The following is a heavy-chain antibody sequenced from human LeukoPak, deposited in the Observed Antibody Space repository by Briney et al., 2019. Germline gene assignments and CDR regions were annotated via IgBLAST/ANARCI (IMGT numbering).Heavy chain of an antibody. D-gene: IGHD6-13*01. CDR3: ARRPEPSSWYLGGYFDY. CDR1: GFTFSSYE. J-gene: IGHJ4*02. Sequence: GGSLRLSCAASGFTFSSYEMNWVRQAPGKGLEWVSYISSSGSTIYYADSVKGRFTISRDNAKNSLYLQMNSLRAEDTAVYYCARRPEPSSWYLGGYFDYWGQGTLVTVSS. V-gene: IGHV3-48*03. CDR2: ISSSGSTI.